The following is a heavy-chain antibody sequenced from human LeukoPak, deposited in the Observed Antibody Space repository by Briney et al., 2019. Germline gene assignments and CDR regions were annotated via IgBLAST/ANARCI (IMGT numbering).Heavy chain of an antibody. J-gene: IGHJ6*03. V-gene: IGHV4-61*02. Sequence: SEALSLTCTVSGGSISSGSYYWSWIRQPAGKGLEWIGRIYTSGSTNYNPSLKSRVTISVDTSKNQFSLKLSSVTAADTAVYYCARDQTYYDFWSGLGDYYYMDVWGKGTTVTVSS. CDR2: IYTSGST. CDR3: ARDQTYYDFWSGLGDYYYMDV. CDR1: GGSISSGSYY. D-gene: IGHD3-3*01.